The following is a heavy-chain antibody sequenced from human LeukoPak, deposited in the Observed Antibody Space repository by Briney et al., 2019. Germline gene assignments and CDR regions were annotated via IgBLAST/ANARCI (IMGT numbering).Heavy chain of an antibody. Sequence: GGSLRLSCAASGFTFDDYTMHWVRQAPGKGPEWVSLISWDGGSTYYADSVKGRFTISRDSSKNSLYLQMNSLRTEDTALYYCAKDLAVAGTGYFDFDYWGQGTLVTVSS. J-gene: IGHJ4*02. CDR3: AKDLAVAGTGYFDFDY. D-gene: IGHD6-19*01. V-gene: IGHV3-43*01. CDR2: ISWDGGST. CDR1: GFTFDDYT.